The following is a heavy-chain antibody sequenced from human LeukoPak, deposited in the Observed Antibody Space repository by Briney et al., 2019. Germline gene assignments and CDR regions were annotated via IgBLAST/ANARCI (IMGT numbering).Heavy chain of an antibody. V-gene: IGHV4-39*01. J-gene: IGHJ4*02. Sequence: SETLSLTCTVSGGSISSSSYHWGWVRQPPGKGLEWIGSMYYSGSTYYNPSLKSRVTVSVDTSKNQFSLNLSSVTAADTAVYYCARISIVVVPAYFDYWGQGTLVTVSS. CDR2: MYYSGST. CDR3: ARISIVVVPAYFDY. CDR1: GGSISSSSYH. D-gene: IGHD2-2*01.